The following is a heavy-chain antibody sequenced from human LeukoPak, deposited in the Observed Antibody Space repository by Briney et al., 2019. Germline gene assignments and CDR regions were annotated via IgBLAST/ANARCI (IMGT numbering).Heavy chain of an antibody. CDR3: ASPGMGRNYRGSYYYGMDV. CDR1: GGSFSGYY. V-gene: IGHV4-34*01. D-gene: IGHD1-7*01. Sequence: SETPSLTCAVYGGSFSGYYWSWIRQPPGKGLEWIGEINHSGSTNYNPSLKSRVTISVDTSKNQFSLKLSSVTAADTAVYYCASPGMGRNYRGSYYYGMDVWGQGTTVTVSS. CDR2: INHSGST. J-gene: IGHJ6*02.